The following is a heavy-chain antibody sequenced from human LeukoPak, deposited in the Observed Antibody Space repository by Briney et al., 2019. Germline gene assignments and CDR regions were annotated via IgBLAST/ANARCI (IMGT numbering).Heavy chain of an antibody. CDR1: GDSVSSNIAA. CDR3: ARGYSSSWYPYYYYYGMDV. V-gene: IGHV6-1*01. CDR2: TYYRSKWYN. Sequence: SQTLSLTCAISGDSVSSNIAAWSWIRQSPSRGLERLGRTYYRSKWYNDYAVSVKSRITINPDTSKNQFSLQLNSVTPEDTAVYYCARGYSSSWYPYYYYYGMDVWGKGTTVTVSS. D-gene: IGHD6-13*01. J-gene: IGHJ6*04.